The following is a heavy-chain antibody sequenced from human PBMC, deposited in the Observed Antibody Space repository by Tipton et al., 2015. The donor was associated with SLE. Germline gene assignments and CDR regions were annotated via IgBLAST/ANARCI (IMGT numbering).Heavy chain of an antibody. CDR3: ARAEGYCGSKTNCYERRWIDP. V-gene: IGHV4-34*01. CDR2: ISHTGST. Sequence: TLSLTCAVYGGSISAYYWSWIRQPPGKGLEWFGEISHTGSTNFNPSLKSRVAISVDTSKNQLSLKLTSMTAADTAVYYCARAEGYCGSKTNCYERRWIDPWGQGTLVTVSS. D-gene: IGHD2-2*01. J-gene: IGHJ5*02. CDR1: GGSISAYY.